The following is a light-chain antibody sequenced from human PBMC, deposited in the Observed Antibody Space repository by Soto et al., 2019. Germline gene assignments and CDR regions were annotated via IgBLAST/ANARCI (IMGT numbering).Light chain of an antibody. CDR2: AAS. CDR3: QQYGSSSPT. J-gene: IGKJ1*01. V-gene: IGKV3-20*01. Sequence: EIVLTQSPGTLSLSPGERATLSCRASQSVSSSYLAWYQQKPGQAPRLLIYAASNIATGIPDRFSGSGSGTKFTLTISRLEPDDFAMYHCQQYGSSSPTFGQGTKGEVK. CDR1: QSVSSSY.